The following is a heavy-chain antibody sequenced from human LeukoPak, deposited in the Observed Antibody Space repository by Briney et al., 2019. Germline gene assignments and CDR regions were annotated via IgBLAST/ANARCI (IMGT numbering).Heavy chain of an antibody. Sequence: GGSLRLSCAASGFTFSSYAMHWVRQAPGKGLEWVAVISYDGSNKYYADSVKGRFTISRDNSKNTLYLQMNSLRAEDTAVYYCARDAPYDSSGYGVDYWGQGTLVTVSS. CDR2: ISYDGSNK. CDR3: ARDAPYDSSGYGVDY. D-gene: IGHD3-22*01. J-gene: IGHJ4*02. V-gene: IGHV3-30*04. CDR1: GFTFSSYA.